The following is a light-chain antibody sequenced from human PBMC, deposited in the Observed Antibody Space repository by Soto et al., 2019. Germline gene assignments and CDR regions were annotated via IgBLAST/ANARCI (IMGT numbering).Light chain of an antibody. CDR2: DVS. CDR1: SSDFGGYNY. V-gene: IGLV2-11*01. Sequence: QSALTQPRSVSGSPGQSVTISCTGTSSDFGGYNYVSWYQQYPGKAPKLTIYDVSKRPSGVPDRFSGSKSGNTASLTISGLHAEDEADYYCCSYAGTYTFYVFGTGTKLTVL. J-gene: IGLJ1*01. CDR3: CSYAGTYTFYV.